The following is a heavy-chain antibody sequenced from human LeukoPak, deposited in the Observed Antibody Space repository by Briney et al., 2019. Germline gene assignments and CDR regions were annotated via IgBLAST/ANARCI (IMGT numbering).Heavy chain of an antibody. J-gene: IGHJ4*02. CDR2: ISVSGNT. CDR3: AKAPVTTCSGAYCYPFDY. D-gene: IGHD2-15*01. CDR1: GFTLSSYA. Sequence: GGSLRLSCAASGFTLSSYAMSWVRQGPGKGLEWASAISVSGNTYHADSVKGRFTISRDSYKNTLYLQMNSLRAEDAAVYYCAKAPVTTCSGAYCYPFDYWGQGTLVTVSS. V-gene: IGHV3-23*01.